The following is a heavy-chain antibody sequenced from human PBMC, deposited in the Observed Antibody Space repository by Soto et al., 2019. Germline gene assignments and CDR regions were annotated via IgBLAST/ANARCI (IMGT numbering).Heavy chain of an antibody. CDR3: TAMNDRDAFDI. CDR1: GLNFRIAW. Sequence: PGGSLRLSCAASGLNFRIAWLSWVRQAPGKGLEWVGRIKNNADGGTADNAAPVKDRFIISRDDSKSILYLQMNSLEIEDTAMYYCTAMNDRDAFDIWGQGTMVTVSS. J-gene: IGHJ3*02. D-gene: IGHD1-1*01. CDR2: IKNNADGGTA. V-gene: IGHV3-15*01.